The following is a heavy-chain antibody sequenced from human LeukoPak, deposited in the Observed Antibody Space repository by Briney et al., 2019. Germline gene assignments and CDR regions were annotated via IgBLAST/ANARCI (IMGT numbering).Heavy chain of an antibody. J-gene: IGHJ4*02. CDR1: SYSISSGYY. CDR3: VGRSGSYFNY. D-gene: IGHD3-10*01. Sequence: SQTLSLTCTVSSYSISSGYYWGWIRQPPGKGLEWIGSIYHSGGTYYNPSLKSRVTISVDTSKNQFSLKLSSVIATDTAVFFCVGRSGSYFNYWGQGTLVTVSS. CDR2: IYHSGGT. V-gene: IGHV4-38-2*02.